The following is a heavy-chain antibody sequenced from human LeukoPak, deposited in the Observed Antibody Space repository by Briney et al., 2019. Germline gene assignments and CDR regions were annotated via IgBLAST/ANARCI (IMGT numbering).Heavy chain of an antibody. D-gene: IGHD5-18*01. CDR1: GGSISSSSHY. CDR3: ARTEESGYSYRYFGYYYYMDV. J-gene: IGHJ6*03. CDR2: IYHSGGP. Sequence: SETLSLTCTVSGGSISSSSHYWGWIRQPPGKGLEWIGSIYHSGGPYYNPSLKSRVTISVDTSKNQFSLKLSSVTAADTAVYYCARTEESGYSYRYFGYYYYMDVWGKGTTVTVSS. V-gene: IGHV4-39*07.